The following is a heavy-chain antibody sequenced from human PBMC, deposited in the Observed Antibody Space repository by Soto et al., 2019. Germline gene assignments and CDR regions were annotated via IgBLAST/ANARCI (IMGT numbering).Heavy chain of an antibody. V-gene: IGHV3-53*01. CDR1: GFTVSSNY. D-gene: IGHD1-1*01. Sequence: GGSLRLSCAASGFTVSSNYMSWVRQAPGKGLEWVSVIYSGGSTYYADSVKGRFTISRDNSKNTLYLQMNSLRAEDTAVYYCAREVLERNSIHFDYWGQGTLVTVSS. CDR2: IYSGGST. J-gene: IGHJ4*02. CDR3: AREVLERNSIHFDY.